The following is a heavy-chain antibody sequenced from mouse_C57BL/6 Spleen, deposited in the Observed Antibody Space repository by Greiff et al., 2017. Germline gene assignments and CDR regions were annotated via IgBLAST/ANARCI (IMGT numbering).Heavy chain of an antibody. J-gene: IGHJ3*01. Sequence: QVQLKQSGAELVKPGASVKISCKASGYAFSSYWMNWVKQRPGKGLEWIGQIYPGDGDTNYNGKFKGKATLTADKSSSTAYMQLSSLTSEDSAVYFCARCDGSSPAWFAYWGQGTLVTVSA. V-gene: IGHV1-80*01. CDR2: IYPGDGDT. CDR3: ARCDGSSPAWFAY. D-gene: IGHD1-1*01. CDR1: GYAFSSYW.